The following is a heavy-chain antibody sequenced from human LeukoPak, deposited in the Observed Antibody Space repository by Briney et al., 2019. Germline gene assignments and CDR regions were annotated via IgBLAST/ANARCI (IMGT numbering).Heavy chain of an antibody. CDR3: ARDSRGPVFITTIDY. Sequence: PGGSLRLSCAASGFTFTTYGMHWVRQAPGKGLEWVAVIWFDGTNKYYAESVKGRFTISRDNSKKMLYLQMNSLRAEDTAVYYCARDSRGPVFITTIDYWGQGTLVTVSS. CDR2: IWFDGTNK. CDR1: GFTFTTYG. D-gene: IGHD3-22*01. J-gene: IGHJ4*02. V-gene: IGHV3-33*01.